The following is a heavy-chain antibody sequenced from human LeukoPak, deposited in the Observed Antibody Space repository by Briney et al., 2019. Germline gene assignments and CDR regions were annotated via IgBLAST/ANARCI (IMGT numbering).Heavy chain of an antibody. V-gene: IGHV5-51*01. CDR1: GYSFTSYW. CDR3: ARLPGYCSSTSCYSSRYYYYYGMDV. J-gene: IGHJ6*02. D-gene: IGHD2-2*01. CDR2: IYPGDSDT. Sequence: GESLKISCKGSGYSFTSYWISWVRQMPGKGLEWMGIIYPGDSDTRYSPSFQGQVTISADKSISTAYLQWSSLKASDTAMYYCARLPGYCSSTSCYSSRYYYYYGMDVWGQGTTVTVSS.